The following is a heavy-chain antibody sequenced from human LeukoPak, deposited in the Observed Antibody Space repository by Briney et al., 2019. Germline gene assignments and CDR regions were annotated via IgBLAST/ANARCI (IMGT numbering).Heavy chain of an antibody. CDR3: ARDGPVPATADAFDI. CDR2: LYPGDSDT. J-gene: IGHJ3*02. Sequence: GESLKISCKGSGYDFTTYWIGWVRQMPGQGLEWMGTLYPGDSDTRNSPSYQGQVTISADKSISTVYLQWSSLKASDTAMYYCARDGPVPATADAFDIWGQGTMVTVSS. V-gene: IGHV5-51*01. D-gene: IGHD2-2*01. CDR1: GYDFTTYW.